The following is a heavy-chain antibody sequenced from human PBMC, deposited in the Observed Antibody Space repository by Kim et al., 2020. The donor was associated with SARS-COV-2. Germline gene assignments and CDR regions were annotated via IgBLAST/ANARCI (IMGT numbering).Heavy chain of an antibody. D-gene: IGHD3-10*01. CDR1: GGSIIDYY. V-gene: IGHV4-59*01. CDR3: ARARQYYSGSGTSYAFDY. Sequence: SETLSLTCTVSGGSIIDYYWSWIRQPPGKGLEWIGYINYYGSTNYKPSLKSRISISVDTSRNQFSLKLTSVTAADTAVYFCARARQYYSGSGTSYAFDY. J-gene: IGHJ4*01. CDR2: INYYGST.